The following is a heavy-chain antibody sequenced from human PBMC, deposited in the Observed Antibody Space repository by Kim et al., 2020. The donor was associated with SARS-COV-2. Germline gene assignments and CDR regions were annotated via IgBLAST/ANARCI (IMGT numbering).Heavy chain of an antibody. D-gene: IGHD5-18*01. CDR3: VIAWSGSPFGYHY. CDR1: GFTFSSYS. Sequence: GGSLRLFCAASGFTFSSYSMNWVRQAPGKGLEWVSYITSSSSTIYYADSVKGRFTISRDNAQNSLFLQMNSLRAEDTAVYYCVIAWSGSPFGYHYWGQGT. J-gene: IGHJ4*02. V-gene: IGHV3-48*04. CDR2: ITSSSSTI.